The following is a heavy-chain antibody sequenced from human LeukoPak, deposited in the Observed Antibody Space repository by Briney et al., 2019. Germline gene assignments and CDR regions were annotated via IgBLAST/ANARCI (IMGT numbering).Heavy chain of an antibody. CDR1: GYIFTSYG. D-gene: IGHD2-8*01. CDR3: ATFKYTNGLMD. V-gene: IGHV1-18*01. J-gene: IGHJ4*02. Sequence: GASGKVSCKTSGYIFTSYGIGWVRQAPGQGLEWMGWISAYNGNTNYVQKFLGRVTMTTDTSTTTAHMELRSLTSDDTAVYYCATFKYTNGLMDWGQGTLVTVSS. CDR2: ISAYNGNT.